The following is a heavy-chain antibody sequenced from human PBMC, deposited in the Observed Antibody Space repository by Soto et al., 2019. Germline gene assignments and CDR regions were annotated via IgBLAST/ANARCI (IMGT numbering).Heavy chain of an antibody. Sequence: PGGSLRLSCAASGFTFSSYWMSWVRQAPGKGLEWVANIKQDGSEKYYVDSVKGRFTISRDNAKNSLYLQMNSLRAEDTAVYYCASTYGSGSYPIDYWRQGTLVTVSS. CDR1: GFTFSSYW. J-gene: IGHJ4*02. V-gene: IGHV3-7*03. CDR3: ASTYGSGSYPIDY. D-gene: IGHD3-10*01. CDR2: IKQDGSEK.